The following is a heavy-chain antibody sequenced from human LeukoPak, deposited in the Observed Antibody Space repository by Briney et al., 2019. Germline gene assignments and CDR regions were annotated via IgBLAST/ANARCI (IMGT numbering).Heavy chain of an antibody. D-gene: IGHD6-19*01. Sequence: GGPLRSSGEASGFTFSGSSMNWFGQAPGKGREWVSILSSGGGHPYYGDSVKGRFTISRDNAKNLLYLQMNNLRAEDTAVYFCASLPWLVRWIYYWGQGTLVTVSS. CDR1: GFTFSGSS. J-gene: IGHJ4*02. CDR2: LSSGGGHP. CDR3: ASLPWLVRWIYY. V-gene: IGHV3-21*06.